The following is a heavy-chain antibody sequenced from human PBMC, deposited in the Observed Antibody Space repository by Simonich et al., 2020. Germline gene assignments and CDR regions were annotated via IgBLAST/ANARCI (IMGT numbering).Heavy chain of an antibody. J-gene: IGHJ6*03. V-gene: IGHV3-7*01. CDR3: ARDGLGTAYYYMDV. CDR1: GFTFSSYW. Sequence: EVQLVESGGGLVQPGGSLRLSCAASGFTFSSYWMSWVRQAPGKGLEWVANIKQDGSEKYYVDSVKGRFTISIDNAKNSLYLQMNSLRAEDTAVYYCARDGLGTAYYYMDVWGKGTTVTVSS. D-gene: IGHD7-27*01. CDR2: IKQDGSEK.